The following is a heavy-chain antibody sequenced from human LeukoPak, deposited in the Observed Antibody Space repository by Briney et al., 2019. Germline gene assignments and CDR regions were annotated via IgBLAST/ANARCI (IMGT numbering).Heavy chain of an antibody. D-gene: IGHD3-22*01. CDR3: ATTYYYDSSGYYPGGDYFDY. CDR1: GGTFSSYA. Sequence: SVKVSCKASGGTFSSYAISRVRQAPGQGLEWMGRIIPIFGTANYARKFQGRVTITTDESTSTAYMELSSLRSEDTAVYYCATTYYYDSSGYYPGGDYFDYWGQGTLVTVSS. CDR2: IIPIFGTA. J-gene: IGHJ4*02. V-gene: IGHV1-69*05.